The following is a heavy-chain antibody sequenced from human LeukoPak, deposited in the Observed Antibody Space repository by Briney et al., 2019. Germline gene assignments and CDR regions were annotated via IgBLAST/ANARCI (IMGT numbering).Heavy chain of an antibody. J-gene: IGHJ4*02. CDR3: ARVYYDSSGSDY. CDR2: IYSGGST. V-gene: IGHV3-53*01. CDR1: GFTVSSNY. D-gene: IGHD3-22*01. Sequence: GGSLRLSCAASGFTVSSNYMSWVRQAPGKGLEWVSVIYSGGSTYYADSVKGRFTISRDNFKNTLYLQMNSLRAEDTAVYYCARVYYDSSGSDYWGQGTLVTVSS.